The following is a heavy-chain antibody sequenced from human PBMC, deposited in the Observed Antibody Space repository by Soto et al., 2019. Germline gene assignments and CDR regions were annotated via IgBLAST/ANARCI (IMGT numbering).Heavy chain of an antibody. CDR3: VGEVASGY. V-gene: IGHV3-30*03. J-gene: IGHJ4*02. CDR2: ISRDGSTM. D-gene: IGHD2-21*01. Sequence: QVQLVESGGGVVQPGRSLRLSCAASGVTLSNFGMHWVRQAPGKGLEWVAVISRDGSTMFYADSVKGRFTISRDSSRNTLYLQMNGLGAEDTAVYHCVGEVASGYWGQGTLVTVS. CDR1: GVTLSNFG.